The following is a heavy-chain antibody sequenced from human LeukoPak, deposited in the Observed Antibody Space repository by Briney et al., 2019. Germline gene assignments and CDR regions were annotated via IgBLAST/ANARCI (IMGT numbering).Heavy chain of an antibody. Sequence: GGSLRLSCAASGFTFSTYAMSWVRQAPGKGLEWVSLISGDGVSTFYADSVKGRFSISRDNSKNSLSLEMNSLRTEDTTMYYCARESGKFDYWGQGTLVAVSS. CDR3: ARESGKFDY. CDR1: GFTFSTYA. V-gene: IGHV3-43*02. J-gene: IGHJ4*02. CDR2: ISGDGVST.